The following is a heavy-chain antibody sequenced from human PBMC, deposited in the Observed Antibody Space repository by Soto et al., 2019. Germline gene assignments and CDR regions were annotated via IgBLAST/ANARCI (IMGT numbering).Heavy chain of an antibody. CDR1: GYTFTSYA. CDR3: ARALGLAARPVWWYGMDV. Sequence: PWASVKVSCKASGYTFTSYAMHWVRQAPGQRLEWMGWINAGNGNTKYSQKFQGRVTITRDTSASTAYMELSSLRSEDTAVYYCARALGLAARPVWWYGMDVWGQGTTVTVSS. V-gene: IGHV1-3*01. D-gene: IGHD6-6*01. CDR2: INAGNGNT. J-gene: IGHJ6*02.